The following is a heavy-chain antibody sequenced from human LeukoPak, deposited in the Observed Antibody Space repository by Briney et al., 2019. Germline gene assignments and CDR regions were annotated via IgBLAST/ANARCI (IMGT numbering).Heavy chain of an antibody. D-gene: IGHD6-13*01. CDR2: VYYTGGT. Sequence: PSETLSLTCSVSGGSISSGDYYWTWIRQPPGKGLEWVGYVYYTGGTDYNPSLRSRVTISVDTSKNQFSLKLTSVTAADTAVYYCARGNGEQQLTGDYRGQGTLVTVSS. CDR1: GGSISSGDYY. V-gene: IGHV4-30-4*01. J-gene: IGHJ4*02. CDR3: ARGNGEQQLTGDY.